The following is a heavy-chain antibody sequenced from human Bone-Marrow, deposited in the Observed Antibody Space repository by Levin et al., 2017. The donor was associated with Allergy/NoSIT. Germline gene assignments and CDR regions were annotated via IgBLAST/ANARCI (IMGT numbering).Heavy chain of an antibody. J-gene: IGHJ4*02. V-gene: IGHV1-58*01. Sequence: KISCKASGFTFTSSAVQWVRQARGQRLEWIGWIVVGSGNTNYAQKFQERVTITRDMSTSTAYMELSSLRSEDTAVYYCAALIAAAGLDSTEYWGQGTLVTVSS. D-gene: IGHD6-13*01. CDR2: IVVGSGNT. CDR3: AALIAAAGLDSTEY. CDR1: GFTFTSSA.